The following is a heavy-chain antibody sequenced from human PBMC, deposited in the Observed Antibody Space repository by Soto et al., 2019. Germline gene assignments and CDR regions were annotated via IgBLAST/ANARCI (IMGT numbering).Heavy chain of an antibody. J-gene: IGHJ4*02. CDR2: INKDGSQK. CDR1: GFTFSNYW. D-gene: IGHD6-25*01. Sequence: EVQLVESGGALVQPGGSLRLTCATSGFTFSNYWMTWVRQAPGKGLEWVANINKDGSQKSFVDSVKGRFTISRDNAKSSLYLQMNSRRAADTAIYYCGKEIAAAQWGQGTLVTVSS. CDR3: GKEIAAAQ. V-gene: IGHV3-7*01.